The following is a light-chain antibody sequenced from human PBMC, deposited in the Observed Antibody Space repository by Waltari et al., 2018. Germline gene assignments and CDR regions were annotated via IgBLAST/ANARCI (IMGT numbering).Light chain of an antibody. CDR1: SSDVGRFNY. V-gene: IGLV2-11*01. CDR3: CSYAGSYTLV. CDR2: DVN. J-gene: IGLJ3*02. Sequence: QSALTQPRSVSGSPGQSVTISCTGTSSDVGRFNYVPWHQQHPGKAPKLMIYDVNKRPSGVPDRFSGSKSGNTASLTISGLQAEDEADYYCCSYAGSYTLVFGGGTKLTVL.